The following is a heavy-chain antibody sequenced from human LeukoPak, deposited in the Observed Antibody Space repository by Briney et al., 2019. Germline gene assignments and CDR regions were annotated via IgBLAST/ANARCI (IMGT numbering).Heavy chain of an antibody. D-gene: IGHD3-9*01. V-gene: IGHV4-38-2*01. CDR3: ARQAGYFDWLDY. CDR1: GYSISSGYY. Sequence: SETLSLTCAVSGYSISSGYYWGWIRQPPGKGLEWIGSIYHSGSTYYNPSPKSRVTISVDTSKNQFSLKLSSVTAADTAVYYCARQAGYFDWLDYWGQGTLVTVSS. CDR2: IYHSGST. J-gene: IGHJ4*02.